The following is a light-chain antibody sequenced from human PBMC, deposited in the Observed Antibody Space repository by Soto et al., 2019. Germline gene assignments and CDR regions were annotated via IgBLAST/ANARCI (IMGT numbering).Light chain of an antibody. J-gene: IGLJ3*02. CDR1: SSDVGGYNY. V-gene: IGLV2-8*01. CDR2: EVN. Sequence: QSVLTQPPSASASPGQSVTISCTGTSSDVGGYNYVSWYQQYPGKAPRLMIFEVNKRPSGVPDRFSGSKSGNTASLTVSGLQAEDEADYCCISYAGRKLVFGGGTKLTVL. CDR3: ISYAGRKLV.